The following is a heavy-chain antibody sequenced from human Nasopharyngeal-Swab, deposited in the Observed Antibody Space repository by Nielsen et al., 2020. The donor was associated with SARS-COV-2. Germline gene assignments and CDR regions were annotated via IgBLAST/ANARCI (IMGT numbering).Heavy chain of an antibody. V-gene: IGHV4-59*01. CDR3: ARTAGYYYMDV. D-gene: IGHD6-13*01. Sequence: SETLSLTCTVSGGSISSYSWSWIRLPPGKGLEWIGYIYYSGSTNYNPSLKSRVTISVDTSKNQSSLKLNSVTAADTAVYYCARTAGYYYMDVWGKGTTVTVSS. CDR1: GGSISSYS. CDR2: IYYSGST. J-gene: IGHJ6*03.